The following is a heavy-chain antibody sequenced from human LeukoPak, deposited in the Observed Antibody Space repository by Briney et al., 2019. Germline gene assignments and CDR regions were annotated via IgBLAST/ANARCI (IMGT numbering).Heavy chain of an antibody. CDR3: ARLADCSSSSCRSFDY. D-gene: IGHD2-2*01. J-gene: IGHJ4*02. CDR2: INPNSGFT. CDR1: GYPFTGYY. Sequence: ASVRVSCKASGYPFTGYYLHWVRQAPGQGLEWMGWINPNSGFTNYAQKFQGRVTMTRDTSISTAYMELSRLRSDDTAVYYCARLADCSSSSCRSFDYWGQGTLVTVSS. V-gene: IGHV1-2*02.